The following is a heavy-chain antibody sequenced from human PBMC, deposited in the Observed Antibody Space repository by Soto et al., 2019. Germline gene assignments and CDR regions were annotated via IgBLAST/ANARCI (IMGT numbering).Heavy chain of an antibody. J-gene: IGHJ4*02. D-gene: IGHD1-26*01. V-gene: IGHV3-15*01. CDR2: IMSKTDGGTT. Sequence: PGGSLRLSCATSGFTFSKAWVGWVRQAPGKGLEWVGRIMSKTDGGTTDYAAPVKGRFTISRDDSKSTLYLQVNSLKTEDTAFYYCTTDSGMSPYSFDYWGQGTLVTVS. CDR3: TTDSGMSPYSFDY. CDR1: GFTFSKAW.